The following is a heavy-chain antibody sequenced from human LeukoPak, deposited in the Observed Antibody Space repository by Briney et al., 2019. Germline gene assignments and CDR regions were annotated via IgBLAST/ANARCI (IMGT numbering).Heavy chain of an antibody. CDR1: GFTFSSYA. D-gene: IGHD3-22*01. Sequence: GGSLRLPCAASGFTFSSYAMSWVRQAPGKGLEWVSGISTSGGSTSYADSVKGRFTISRDNSKNTLYLQMNSLRAEDTAVYYCAIDLTNYDSSGYYGYWGQGTLVTVSS. V-gene: IGHV3-23*01. CDR3: AIDLTNYDSSGYYGY. J-gene: IGHJ4*02. CDR2: ISTSGGST.